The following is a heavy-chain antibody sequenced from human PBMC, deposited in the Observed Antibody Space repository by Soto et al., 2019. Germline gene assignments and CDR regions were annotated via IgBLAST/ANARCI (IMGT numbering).Heavy chain of an antibody. CDR3: GRGPSPRAPAGGTPYYYAMDV. J-gene: IGHJ6*02. CDR1: GYDFTAYD. CDR2: MNPINGAT. D-gene: IGHD6-13*01. V-gene: IGHV1-8*02. Sequence: ASVKVSCKASGYDFTAYDINWVRQASGQGLEWMGWMNPINGATGTARRFQGRVSLSRNTATGTAYLELTSLRSDDTAAYYCGRGPSPRAPAGGTPYYYAMDVWGQGTTVT.